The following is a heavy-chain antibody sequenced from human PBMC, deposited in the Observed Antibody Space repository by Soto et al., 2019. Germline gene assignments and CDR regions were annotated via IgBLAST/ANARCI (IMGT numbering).Heavy chain of an antibody. D-gene: IGHD6-19*01. CDR2: ISGSGGST. Sequence: QAGGSLRLSCAASGFTFSSYSMNWVRQAPGKGLEWVSGISGSGGSTYYADSVKGRFTISRDNSKNTLYLQMNSLRAEDTAVYYCARRSSYSSGPFAYWGQGTLVTVSS. V-gene: IGHV3-23*01. CDR3: ARRSSYSSGPFAY. CDR1: GFTFSSYS. J-gene: IGHJ4*02.